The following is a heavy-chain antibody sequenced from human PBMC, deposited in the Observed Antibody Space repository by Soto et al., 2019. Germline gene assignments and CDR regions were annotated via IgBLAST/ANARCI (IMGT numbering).Heavy chain of an antibody. Sequence: QVQLVESGGGVVQPGTSLRLSCAASGSTFSNYGMHWVRQAPGKGLEWVAVVWYDGTTKFYPDSVKGRFTISRDNSNNSLYLQMNTLRAEDTVVYYFATVDNNYGSAFWGQGALVTVSS. D-gene: IGHD3-10*01. CDR3: ATVDNNYGSAF. V-gene: IGHV3-33*01. CDR2: VWYDGTTK. J-gene: IGHJ4*02. CDR1: GSTFSNYG.